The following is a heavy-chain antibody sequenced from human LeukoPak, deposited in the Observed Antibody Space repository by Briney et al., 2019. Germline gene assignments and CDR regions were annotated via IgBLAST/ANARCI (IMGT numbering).Heavy chain of an antibody. CDR1: GFTFSSHG. V-gene: IGHV3-30*18. Sequence: PGGSLRLSCAASGFTFSSHGMHWVRQAPGKGLEWVALISYDGSNKNYADSVKGRFTISRDNSKNTLYLQMNSLRAEDTAVYYCAKLSTQWFGELFFDSWGQGTLVTVSS. CDR2: ISYDGSNK. J-gene: IGHJ4*02. CDR3: AKLSTQWFGELFFDS. D-gene: IGHD3-10*01.